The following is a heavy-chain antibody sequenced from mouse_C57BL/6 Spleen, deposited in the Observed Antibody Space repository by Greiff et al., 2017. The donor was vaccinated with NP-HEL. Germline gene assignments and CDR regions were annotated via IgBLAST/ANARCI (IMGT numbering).Heavy chain of an antibody. CDR1: GYTFTSHW. CDR3: ARGGHGSSVYCYFDD. D-gene: IGHD1-1*01. V-gene: IGHV1-56*01. J-gene: IGHJ1*03. CDR2: IVPGSGCT. Sequence: QVQLQQSGPELVRPGASVKLSCKASGYTFTSHWMHWVRQRPGQGLEWIGEIVPGSGCTNYNEKFKGKATLTVDTSSSTAYMQLSSLTSEDSAVYCCARGGHGSSVYCYFDDWGTGTTVTVSS.